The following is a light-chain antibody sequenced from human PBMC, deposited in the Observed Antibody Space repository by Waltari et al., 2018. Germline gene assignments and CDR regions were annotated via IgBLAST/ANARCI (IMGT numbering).Light chain of an antibody. CDR3: QQYYVWPPIT. Sequence: VLLTQSPASLSVSPGDTVILSCRASQSVRTNLVWHQQKAGQAPRTLIDGASTRASGVPCRFSGSGSETDFTLIISSLQSEDAAVYFCQQYYVWPPITFGGGTKLEI. CDR2: GAS. CDR1: QSVRTN. J-gene: IGKJ4*01. V-gene: IGKV3-15*01.